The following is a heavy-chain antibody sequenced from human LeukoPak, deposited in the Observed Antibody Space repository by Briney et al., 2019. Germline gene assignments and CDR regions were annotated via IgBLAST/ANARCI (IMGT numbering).Heavy chain of an antibody. Sequence: PGGSLRLSCAASGFTVSSNYMNWVRQAPGQGLEWVSVIYSGGSTYYADSVKGRFTISRDNSKNTLYLQMNSLRAEDTAVYYCARDPIHDYWGQGTLVTVSS. CDR3: ARDPIHDY. CDR1: GFTVSSNY. D-gene: IGHD5-18*01. CDR2: IYSGGST. J-gene: IGHJ4*02. V-gene: IGHV3-53*01.